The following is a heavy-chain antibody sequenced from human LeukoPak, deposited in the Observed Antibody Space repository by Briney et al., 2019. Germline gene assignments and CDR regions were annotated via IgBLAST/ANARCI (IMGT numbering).Heavy chain of an antibody. Sequence: SETLSLTCTVSGGSISSYYWSWIRQPAGKGLEWIGYIYYSGSTNYNPSLKSRVTISVDTSKNQFSLKLSSVTAADTAVYYCAREGDYGSGSYYNPWAFDIWGQGTMVTVSS. D-gene: IGHD3-10*01. J-gene: IGHJ3*02. V-gene: IGHV4-59*01. CDR3: AREGDYGSGSYYNPWAFDI. CDR2: IYYSGST. CDR1: GGSISSYY.